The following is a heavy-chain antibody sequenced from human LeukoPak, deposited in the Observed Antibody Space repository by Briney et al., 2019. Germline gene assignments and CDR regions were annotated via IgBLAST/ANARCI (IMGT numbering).Heavy chain of an antibody. D-gene: IGHD3-22*01. CDR1: GFTFSTYP. Sequence: PGGSLRLSCVASGFTFSTYPMHWVRQAPGKGLEYVSAISSNGGDAYYTNSVKGRFTISRDNAKNTLYLQMGSLRAEDMAVYYCARVRSYDSGVYYYDYWCQGTLVTVSS. CDR3: ARVRSYDSGVYYYDY. J-gene: IGHJ4*02. V-gene: IGHV3-64*01. CDR2: ISSNGGDA.